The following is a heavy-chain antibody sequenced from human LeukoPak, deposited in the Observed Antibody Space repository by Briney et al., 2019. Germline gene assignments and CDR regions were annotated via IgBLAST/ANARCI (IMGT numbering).Heavy chain of an antibody. CDR2: ISSSSSYI. V-gene: IGHV3-21*01. Sequence: GGSLRLSCAASGFTFSSYSMNWVRQAPGKGLEWVSSISSSSSYIYYADSVKGRFTISRDNAKNSLYLQMNSLRAEDTAVYYCARDNGQMYGGKVYYYYGMDVWGQGTTVTVSS. J-gene: IGHJ6*02. CDR3: ARDNGQMYGGKVYYYYGMDV. CDR1: GFTFSSYS. D-gene: IGHD4-23*01.